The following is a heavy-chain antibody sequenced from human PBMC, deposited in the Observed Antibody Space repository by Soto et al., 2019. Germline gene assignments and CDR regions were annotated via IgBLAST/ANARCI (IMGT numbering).Heavy chain of an antibody. CDR3: ASLYYYDSSGYFGGHYYYGMDV. V-gene: IGHV3-21*01. Sequence: EVQLVESGGGLVKPGGSLRLSCAASGFTFSSYSMNWVRQAPGKGLEWVSSISSSSGYIYYADSVRGRFTISRDNAQNSLFLHMNSLRAKDTAVYYCASLYYYDSSGYFGGHYYYGMDVWGQGTTVTVSS. CDR1: GFTFSSYS. J-gene: IGHJ6*02. CDR2: ISSSSGYI. D-gene: IGHD3-22*01.